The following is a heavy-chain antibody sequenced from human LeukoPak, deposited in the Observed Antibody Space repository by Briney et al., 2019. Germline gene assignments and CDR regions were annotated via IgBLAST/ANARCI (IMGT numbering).Heavy chain of an antibody. Sequence: GGSLRLSCAASGLSFNSHNMNWARQAPGKGLEWVSFIDTSSHYIYYADSVKGRFTISRDNAKNSLYLQMSSLRAEDTAVYYCARNLGGCTSTSCYSDFDIWGQGNLVTVSP. CDR2: IDTSSHYI. CDR1: GLSFNSHN. V-gene: IGHV3-21*01. CDR3: ARNLGGCTSTSCYSDFDI. D-gene: IGHD2-2*01. J-gene: IGHJ4*02.